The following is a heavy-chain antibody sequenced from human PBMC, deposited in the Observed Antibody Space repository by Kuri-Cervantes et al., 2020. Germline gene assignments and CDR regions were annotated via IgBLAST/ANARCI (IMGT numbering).Heavy chain of an antibody. V-gene: IGHV3-30*03. D-gene: IGHD3-10*01. CDR2: ISYDGSNK. CDR1: GLSFSSYG. Sequence: GESLKISCAASGLSFSSYGMHWVRQAPGKGLEWVAVISYDGSNKYYADSVKGRFTISRDNSKNTLYLQMNSLRAEDTAVYYCARGLRLWFGESEGFVSWFDPWGQGTLVTVSS. J-gene: IGHJ5*02. CDR3: ARGLRLWFGESEGFVSWFDP.